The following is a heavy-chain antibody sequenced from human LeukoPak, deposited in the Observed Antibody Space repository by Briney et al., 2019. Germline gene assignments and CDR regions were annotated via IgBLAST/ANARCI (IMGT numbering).Heavy chain of an antibody. V-gene: IGHV4-61*02. D-gene: IGHD6-13*01. Sequence: PSETLSLTCTVSGGSISSGSYYWSWIRQPAGKGLEWIGRIYTSGSTNYNPSLKSRVTISADTSKNQFSLKLSSVTAADTAVYYCATGYSSSWYPYGMDVWGQGTTVTVSS. CDR3: ATGYSSSWYPYGMDV. J-gene: IGHJ6*02. CDR1: GGSISSGSYY. CDR2: IYTSGST.